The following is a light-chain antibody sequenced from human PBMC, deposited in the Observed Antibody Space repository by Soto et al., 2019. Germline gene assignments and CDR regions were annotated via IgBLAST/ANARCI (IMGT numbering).Light chain of an antibody. Sequence: QSALTQPASVSGSPGQSITISCTGTSSDVGSYNLVSWYQQHPGKVPKPMIYEVTKRPSGVSNRFSGSKSGNTASLTISGLPAEDEANYYCCAYAGSSTFVIFGGGTNVTVL. CDR1: SSDVGSYNL. J-gene: IGLJ2*01. CDR2: EVT. CDR3: CAYAGSSTFVI. V-gene: IGLV2-23*02.